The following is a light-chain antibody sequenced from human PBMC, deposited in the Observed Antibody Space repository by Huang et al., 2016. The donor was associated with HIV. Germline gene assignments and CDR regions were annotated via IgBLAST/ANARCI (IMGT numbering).Light chain of an antibody. CDR1: DSLVYRDGNTY. V-gene: IGKV2-30*01. CDR2: KVP. CDR3: MQDSTWPST. Sequence: DVVLTQSPLSLPVTLGQPASISCRSSDSLVYRDGNTYLKCFQKRPSQSQWRLIYKVPNRDSGVPDRFSGSGSGTNYTLKFSMVAAEYFGIYDCMQDSTWPSTVGPGTKVDFK. J-gene: IGKJ3*01.